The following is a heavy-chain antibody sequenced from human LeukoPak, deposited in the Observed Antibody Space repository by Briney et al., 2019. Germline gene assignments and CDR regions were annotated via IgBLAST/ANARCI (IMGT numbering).Heavy chain of an antibody. J-gene: IGHJ6*03. CDR1: GASFSSYY. V-gene: IGHV4-59*01. Sequence: SETLSLTCSVSGASFSSYYWSWIRQPPGKGLEWIGYIYYSGSTNYNPSLKSRVTISVDTSKNQFSLKLTSVTAADTAVYYCARETSQKGAHYMDVWGKGTTVTISS. CDR2: IYYSGST. D-gene: IGHD3-16*01. CDR3: ARETSQKGAHYMDV.